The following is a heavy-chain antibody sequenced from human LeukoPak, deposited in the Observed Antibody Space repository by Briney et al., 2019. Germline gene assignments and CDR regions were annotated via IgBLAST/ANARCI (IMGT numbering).Heavy chain of an antibody. CDR3: ARPQYGSGWTYDAFDI. J-gene: IGHJ3*02. CDR2: INPSGGST. Sequence: ASVKVSCKASGYTFTSYYMHRVRQAPGQGLEWMGIINPSGGSTSYAQKFQGRVTMTRDTSTSTVYMELSSLRSEDTAVYYCARPQYGSGWTYDAFDIWGQGTMVTVSS. V-gene: IGHV1-46*01. CDR1: GYTFTSYY. D-gene: IGHD6-19*01.